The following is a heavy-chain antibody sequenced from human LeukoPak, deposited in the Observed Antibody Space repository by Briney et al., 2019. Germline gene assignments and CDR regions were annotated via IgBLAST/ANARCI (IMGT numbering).Heavy chain of an antibody. V-gene: IGHV1-69*13. CDR3: ARDPEQWLVLSDYCGMDV. J-gene: IGHJ6*02. D-gene: IGHD6-19*01. CDR2: IIPIFGTA. CDR1: GGTFSSYA. Sequence: SVKVSCKASGGTFSSYAISWVRQAPGQGLEWMGGIIPIFGTANYAQKFQGRVTITADESTSTAYMELSSLRSEDTVVYYCARDPEQWLVLSDYCGMDVWGQGTTVTVSS.